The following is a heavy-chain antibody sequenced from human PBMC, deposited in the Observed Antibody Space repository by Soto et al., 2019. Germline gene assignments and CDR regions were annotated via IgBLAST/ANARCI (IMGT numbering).Heavy chain of an antibody. CDR1: GYTFTSYY. CDR3: AIPSRDYYDSSGSYPNFDY. CDR2: IIPIFGTA. Sequence: SVKVSCKASGYTFTSYYMNWVRQAPGQGLEWMGGIIPIFGTANYAQKFQGRVTITADESTSTAYMELSSLRSEDTAVYYCAIPSRDYYDSSGSYPNFDYWGQGTLVTVSS. V-gene: IGHV1-69*13. D-gene: IGHD3-22*01. J-gene: IGHJ4*02.